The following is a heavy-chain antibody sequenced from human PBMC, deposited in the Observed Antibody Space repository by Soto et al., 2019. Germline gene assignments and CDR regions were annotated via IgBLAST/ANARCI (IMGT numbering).Heavy chain of an antibody. CDR2: ISSNSANT. D-gene: IGHD2-8*01. Sequence: GGSLTLSCAASGFTFDSPYSHAMSWVRQSPGKGPEWVSTISSNSANTHYAESVQGRFTISKDASRNTVHLHMNSLRADDTATYFCVSWVSAHFDYWGHGTPVTVSS. CDR3: VSWVSAHFDY. CDR1: GFTFDSPYSHA. V-gene: IGHV3-23*01. J-gene: IGHJ4*01.